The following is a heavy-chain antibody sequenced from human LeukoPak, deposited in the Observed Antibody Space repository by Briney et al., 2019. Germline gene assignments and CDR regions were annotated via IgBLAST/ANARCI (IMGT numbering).Heavy chain of an antibody. CDR1: GGSFSGYY. CDR2: INHSGST. J-gene: IGHJ6*03. Sequence: SETLSLTCTVSGGSFSGYYWSWIRQPPGKGLEWIGEINHSGSTNYNPSLKSRVTISVDTSKNQFSLKLSSVTAADTAVYYCTLKGWFGELLYYYYMDVWGKGTTVTVSS. D-gene: IGHD3-10*01. V-gene: IGHV4-34*01. CDR3: TLKGWFGELLYYYYMDV.